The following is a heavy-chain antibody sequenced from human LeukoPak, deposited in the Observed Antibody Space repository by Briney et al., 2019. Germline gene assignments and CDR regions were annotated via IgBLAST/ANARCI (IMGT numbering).Heavy chain of an antibody. Sequence: SETLSLTCTVSGGSISSYYWSWIRQPPGKGLECIGYIYYSGSTNYTPSLKALVTISVDTSNNQFSLKLSSVTAADTAVYYCARSYRYYFDYWGQGTLVTVSS. V-gene: IGHV4-59*01. J-gene: IGHJ4*02. CDR3: ARSYRYYFDY. CDR1: GGSISSYY. D-gene: IGHD2-15*01. CDR2: IYYSGST.